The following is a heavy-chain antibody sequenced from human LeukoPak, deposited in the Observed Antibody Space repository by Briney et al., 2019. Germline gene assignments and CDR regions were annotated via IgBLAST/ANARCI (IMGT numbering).Heavy chain of an antibody. J-gene: IGHJ6*02. V-gene: IGHV3-33*01. D-gene: IGHD1/OR15-1a*01. CDR2: IWYDGSNK. CDR3: ARVNIYYFGMDV. Sequence: PGGSLRLSCAASGFTFSTYAMHWVRQAPGKGLEWVAVIWYDGSNKFYADSVKGRFTISRDNSKDTLYLQMNSLRADDTAVYYCARVNIYYFGMDVWGQGTTVTVSS. CDR1: GFTFSTYA.